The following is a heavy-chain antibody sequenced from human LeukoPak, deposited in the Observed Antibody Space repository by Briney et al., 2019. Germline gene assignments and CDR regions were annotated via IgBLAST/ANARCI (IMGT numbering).Heavy chain of an antibody. D-gene: IGHD5/OR15-5a*01. Sequence: SETLSLTCTVSDYSISSGYGYYGGWIRQPAGKGLEWIGNIDHSGITYYTHCNSSLKSRETISIETSKNQFSLRLTSVTAADTAVYFCATLVSTRYYFDYWGQGTLVTVSS. J-gene: IGHJ4*02. CDR1: DYSISSGYGYY. CDR2: IDHSGIT. CDR3: ATLVSTRYYFDY. V-gene: IGHV4-38-2*02.